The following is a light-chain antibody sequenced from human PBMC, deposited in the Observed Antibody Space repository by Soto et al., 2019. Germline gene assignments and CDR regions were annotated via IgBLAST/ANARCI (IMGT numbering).Light chain of an antibody. J-gene: IGKJ1*01. V-gene: IGKV1-39*01. CDR3: QQSYSSTRT. CDR1: QSISPY. CDR2: AXS. Sequence: DIHITQTPTSLPASFGDRVTLPXRASQSISPYLNWYQQEPGXAPKXXXDAXSSLQSGGPSRLSGSGSGTDFTLTISSLQPEDFATYYFQQSYSSTRTFGQGTNVEIK.